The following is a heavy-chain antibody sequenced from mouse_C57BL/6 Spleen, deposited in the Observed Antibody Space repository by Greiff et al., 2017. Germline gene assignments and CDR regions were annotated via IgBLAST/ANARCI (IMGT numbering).Heavy chain of an antibody. J-gene: IGHJ4*01. CDR1: GYTFTSYG. CDR3: ARAVFTTVVAKDAMDY. V-gene: IGHV1-81*01. CDR2: IYPRSGNT. D-gene: IGHD1-1*01. Sequence: VQLQQSGAELARPGASVKLSCKASGYTFTSYGIRWVKQRTGQGLEWIGEIYPRSGNTYYNEKFKGKATLTADKSSSTAYMELRSLTSEDSAVYFCARAVFTTVVAKDAMDYWGQGTSVTVSS.